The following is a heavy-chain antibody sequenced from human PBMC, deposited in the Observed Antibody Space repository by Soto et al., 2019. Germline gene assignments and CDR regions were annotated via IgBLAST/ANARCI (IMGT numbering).Heavy chain of an antibody. V-gene: IGHV1-69*13. D-gene: IGHD5-12*01. CDR3: ARRGYDFMVDDYYYGMDV. Sequence: GASVKVSCKASGGTFSSYAISWVRQAPGQGLEWMGGIIPIFGTANYAQKFQGRVTITADESTSTAYMELSSLRSEDTAVYYCARRGYDFMVDDYYYGMDVWGQGTTVTVSS. CDR1: GGTFSSYA. J-gene: IGHJ6*02. CDR2: IIPIFGTA.